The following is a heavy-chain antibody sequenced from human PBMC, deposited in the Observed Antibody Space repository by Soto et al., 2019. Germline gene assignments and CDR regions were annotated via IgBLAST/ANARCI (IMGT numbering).Heavy chain of an antibody. CDR2: IYYSGST. CDR3: ARGGGYSYGFFDY. J-gene: IGHJ4*02. V-gene: IGHV4-59*01. CDR1: GGSISSYY. D-gene: IGHD5-18*01. Sequence: QVQLQESGPGLVKPSETLSLTCTVSGGSISSYYWSWIRQPPGKGLEWIGYIYYSGSTNYNPSLKSRVTIPVDESKNQFSLKLSFVTAADTAVYYCARGGGYSYGFFDYWGQGTLVTVSS.